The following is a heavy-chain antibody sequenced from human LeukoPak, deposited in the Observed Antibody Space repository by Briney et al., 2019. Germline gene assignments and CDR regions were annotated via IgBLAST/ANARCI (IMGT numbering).Heavy chain of an antibody. V-gene: IGHV3-30*03. CDR1: GFTFSDYG. CDR3: AILPGIGGAFDI. D-gene: IGHD3-10*01. Sequence: PGGSLRLSCAASGFTFSDYGMHWVRQAPGKGLEGVAVIIYDGSNKYYTDSVKGRFTISRDNSKNTLYLQMNSLRAEDTAVYYCAILPGIGGAFDIWGQGTMVTVSS. CDR2: IIYDGSNK. J-gene: IGHJ3*02.